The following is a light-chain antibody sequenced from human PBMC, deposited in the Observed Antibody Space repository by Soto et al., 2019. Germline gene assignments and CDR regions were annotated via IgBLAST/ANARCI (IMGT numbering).Light chain of an antibody. CDR2: WAS. Sequence: DIVMTQSPDSLAVSLGERATMNCKSSQSVLYTSNNKNYLAWYQQKPGQPPKLLIYWASTRESGVPDRLSGSGSGTDFTLTISSLQAEDVAVYYCQQHSSTPITFGQGTRLEIK. CDR1: QSVLYTSNNKNY. J-gene: IGKJ5*01. CDR3: QQHSSTPIT. V-gene: IGKV4-1*01.